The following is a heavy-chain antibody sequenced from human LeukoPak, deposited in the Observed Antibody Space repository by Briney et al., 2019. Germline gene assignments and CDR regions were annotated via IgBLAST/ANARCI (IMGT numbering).Heavy chain of an antibody. D-gene: IGHD2-2*01. CDR2: ISYDGCNK. V-gene: IGHV3-30-3*01. J-gene: IGHJ6*02. CDR1: GFTFSSYA. CDR3: ARDHCSSTSCYGYHYYYGMDV. Sequence: GGSLRLSCAASGFTFSSYAMHWVRQAPGKGLEWVAVISYDGCNKYYADSVKGRFTISRDNSKNTLYLQMNSLRAEDTAVYYCARDHCSSTSCYGYHYYYGMDVWGQGTTVTVSS.